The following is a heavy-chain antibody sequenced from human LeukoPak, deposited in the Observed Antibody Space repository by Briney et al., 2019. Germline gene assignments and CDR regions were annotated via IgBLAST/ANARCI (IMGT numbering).Heavy chain of an antibody. Sequence: GGSLRLSCAASGFTFSSYGMHWIRQAPGKGLEWVAFIRNDGSIIYNADSVKGRFTISRDNAKNSLYLQMNSLRAEDTAVYYCARDSSGWSYWGQGTLVTVSS. J-gene: IGHJ4*02. CDR2: IRNDGSII. CDR3: ARDSSGWSY. D-gene: IGHD6-19*01. V-gene: IGHV3-30*02. CDR1: GFTFSSYG.